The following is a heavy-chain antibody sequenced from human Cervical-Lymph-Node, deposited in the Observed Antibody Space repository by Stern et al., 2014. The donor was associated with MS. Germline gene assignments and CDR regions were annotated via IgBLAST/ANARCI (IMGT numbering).Heavy chain of an antibody. CDR2: IFPVFGTP. D-gene: IGHD6-13*01. Sequence: VQLVESGAEVTKPGASVKVSCKVSGGPFSRFPISWGRKAPEQGLGGMGGIFPVFGTPTYAQEFRGRVTITADVSTSTVYMELSSLRSDDPAVYYCALSSETSDRWYSLGYDLWGQGTLVTVSS. J-gene: IGHJ5*02. V-gene: IGHV1-69*01. CDR1: GGPFSRFP. CDR3: ALSSETSDRWYSLGYDL.